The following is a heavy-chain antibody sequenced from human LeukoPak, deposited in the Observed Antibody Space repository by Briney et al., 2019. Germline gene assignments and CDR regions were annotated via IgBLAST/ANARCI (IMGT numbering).Heavy chain of an antibody. D-gene: IGHD2-21*02. Sequence: ASVKVSCKASGYTFTSYYMHWVRQAPGQGLERMGIINPSGGSTSYAQKFQGRVTMTRDTSTSTVYMELSSLRSEDTAVYYCARAYCGGDCFWYYFDYWGQGTLVTVSS. CDR2: INPSGGST. V-gene: IGHV1-46*01. J-gene: IGHJ4*02. CDR1: GYTFTSYY. CDR3: ARAYCGGDCFWYYFDY.